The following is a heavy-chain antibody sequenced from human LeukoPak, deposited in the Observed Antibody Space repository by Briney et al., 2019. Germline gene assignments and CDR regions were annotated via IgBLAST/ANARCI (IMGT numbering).Heavy chain of an antibody. CDR2: LYHSGST. CDR3: ARLYTGSWYFGY. D-gene: IGHD6-13*01. V-gene: IGHV4-38-2*01. CDR1: GYFISSGYY. Sequence: PSETLSLTCAVSGYFISSGYYWGWIRPPPGKGPEWIGNLYHSGSTYYNPSLKSRVTISVDTSKNQFSLKLSSVTAADTAVYYCARLYTGSWYFGYWGQGTLVTVSS. J-gene: IGHJ4*02.